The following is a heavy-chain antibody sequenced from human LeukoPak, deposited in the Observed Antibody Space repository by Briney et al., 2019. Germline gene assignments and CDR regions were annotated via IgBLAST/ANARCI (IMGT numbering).Heavy chain of an antibody. CDR3: ASRNWGHIVVVTATY. J-gene: IGHJ4*02. CDR2: IYYSGST. D-gene: IGHD2-21*02. V-gene: IGHV4-39*02. CDR1: GGSISSSIYY. Sequence: PSETLSLTCTVSGGSISSSIYYWGWIRQPPGRGLEWIGTIYYSGSTYYNPSLKSRVTISVDTSKNHFSLKLTSVTAADTAVYYCASRNWGHIVVVTATYWGQGTLVTVSS.